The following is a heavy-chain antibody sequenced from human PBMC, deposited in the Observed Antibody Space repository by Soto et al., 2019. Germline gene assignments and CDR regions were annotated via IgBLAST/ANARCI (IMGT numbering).Heavy chain of an antibody. D-gene: IGHD3-10*01. Sequence: QVQLVQSGAEVKKPGSSVRVSCKASGDTFSFYSINWVRQAPGLGLEWMGRINPILSMSNYAQRSQGRVTVTADKSTSIAYMELTSLRSEDTAMYYCARSYGSVYSAFDYWGQGALVTVSS. CDR2: INPILSMS. V-gene: IGHV1-69*02. CDR3: ARSYGSVYSAFDY. CDR1: GDTFSFYS. J-gene: IGHJ4*02.